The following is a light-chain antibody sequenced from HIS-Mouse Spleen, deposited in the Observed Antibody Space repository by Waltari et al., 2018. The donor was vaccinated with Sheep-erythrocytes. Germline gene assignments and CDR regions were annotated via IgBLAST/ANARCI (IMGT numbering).Light chain of an antibody. CDR3: CSYAGSYNHV. CDR1: SSDVGGYNH. V-gene: IGLV2-11*01. J-gene: IGLJ1*01. CDR2: DVS. Sequence: QSALTQPRSVSGSPGQSVTISCTGTSSDVGGYNHVSWYQQHPGKAPKRMIYDVSKRPSGVPDRFSGSKSGNTASLTISGLQAEDEADYYCCSYAGSYNHVFATGTKVTVL.